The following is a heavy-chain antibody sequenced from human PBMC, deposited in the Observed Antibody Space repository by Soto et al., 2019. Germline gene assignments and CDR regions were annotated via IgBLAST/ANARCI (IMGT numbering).Heavy chain of an antibody. V-gene: IGHV5-51*01. CDR3: ARLSSSGFFLYYVMDV. CDR1: GYSFTSYW. J-gene: IGHJ6*02. CDR2: IYPGDSDT. Sequence: GESLKISCKGSGYSFTSYWIGWVRQMPGKGLEWMGIIYPGDSDTRYSPSFQGQVTISADKSISTAYLQWSSLKASDTAMYYCARLSSSGFFLYYVMDVWGQGTTVTVSS. D-gene: IGHD6-6*01.